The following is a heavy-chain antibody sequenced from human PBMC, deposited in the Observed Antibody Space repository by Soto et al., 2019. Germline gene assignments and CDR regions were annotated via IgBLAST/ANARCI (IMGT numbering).Heavy chain of an antibody. V-gene: IGHV4-39*01. D-gene: IGHD6-19*01. Sequence: QLQLQESGPGLVKPSETLSLTCTVSGGSISSSSYYWGWIRQPPGKGLEWIGSIYYSGSTYYNPSPKSRVTISLDTSNIQCSLELSSVTAAYTAVYYCARQGSGWFPSDYWGQGTLVTVSS. CDR1: GGSISSSSYY. CDR2: IYYSGST. J-gene: IGHJ4*02. CDR3: ARQGSGWFPSDY.